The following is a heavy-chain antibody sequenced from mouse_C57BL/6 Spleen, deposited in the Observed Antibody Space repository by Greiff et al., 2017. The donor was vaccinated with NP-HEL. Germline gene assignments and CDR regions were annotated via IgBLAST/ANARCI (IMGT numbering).Heavy chain of an antibody. D-gene: IGHD6-1*01. V-gene: IGHV2-2*01. J-gene: IGHJ4*01. CDR3: ARPSPHYYAMDY. CDR2: IWSGGST. Sequence: QVQLKQSGPGLVQPSQSLSITCTVSGFSLTSYGVHWVRQSPGKGLEWLGVIWSGGSTDYNAAFISRLSISKDNSKSQVFFKMNSLQADDTAIYYCARPSPHYYAMDYWGQGTSVTVSS. CDR1: GFSLTSYG.